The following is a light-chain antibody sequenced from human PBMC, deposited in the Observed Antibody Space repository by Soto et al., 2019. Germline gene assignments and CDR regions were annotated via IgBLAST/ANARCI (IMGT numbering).Light chain of an antibody. CDR1: QSVSSY. V-gene: IGKV3-11*01. CDR2: DAS. CDR3: QQRSNWPIT. Sequence: EIVLTQSPATLSLSPGERATLSCRASQSVSSYLAWYQQKPGQTPRLLIYDASNRATGIPARFSGSGSGTDFPLTISSLESEDFAVYYCQQRSNWPITFGQGTQLEIK. J-gene: IGKJ5*01.